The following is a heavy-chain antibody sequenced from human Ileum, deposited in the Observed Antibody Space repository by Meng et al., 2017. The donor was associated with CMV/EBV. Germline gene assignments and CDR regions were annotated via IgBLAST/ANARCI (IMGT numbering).Heavy chain of an antibody. D-gene: IGHD2/OR15-2a*01. CDR1: GFAFSDYE. J-gene: IGHJ4*02. V-gene: IGHV3-48*03. Sequence: GGSLRLSCAASGFAFSDYEMNWVRQAPGKGLEWISYISNSGSPMYYAGSVQGRFTISRDNAKNSLYLQMNSLRADDTAVYYCAKAGAFDHFFDYWGQGALVTVSS. CDR3: AKAGAFDHFFDY. CDR2: ISNSGSPM.